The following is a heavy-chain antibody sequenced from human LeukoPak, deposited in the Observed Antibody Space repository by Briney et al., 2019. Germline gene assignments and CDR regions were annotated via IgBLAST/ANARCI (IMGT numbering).Heavy chain of an antibody. CDR2: INHSGST. CDR1: GGSISSYY. CDR3: ARGKVENYNRFDP. Sequence: PSETLSLTCTVSGGSISSYYWSWIRQPPGKGLEWIGEINHSGSTNYNPSLKSRVTISVDTSKNQFSLKLSSVTAADTAVYYCARGKVENYNRFDPWGQGTLVTVSS. J-gene: IGHJ5*02. D-gene: IGHD2-2*01. V-gene: IGHV4-34*01.